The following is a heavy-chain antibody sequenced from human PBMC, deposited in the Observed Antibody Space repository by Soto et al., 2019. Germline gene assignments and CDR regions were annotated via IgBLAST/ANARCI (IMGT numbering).Heavy chain of an antibody. CDR2: IYYSGST. Sequence: SETLSLTCTVSGGSISSGGYYWSWIRQHPGKGLEWIGYIYYSGSTYYNPSLKSRVTISVDTSKNQFSLKLSSVTAEDTAVYYCARVLDYDYVWGSYPLNWFDPWGQGTLVTVPQ. V-gene: IGHV4-31*03. CDR1: GGSISSGGYY. D-gene: IGHD3-16*02. CDR3: ARVLDYDYVWGSYPLNWFDP. J-gene: IGHJ5*02.